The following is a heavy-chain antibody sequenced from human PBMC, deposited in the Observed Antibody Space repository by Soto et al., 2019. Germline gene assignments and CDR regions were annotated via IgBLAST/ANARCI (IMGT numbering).Heavy chain of an antibody. J-gene: IGHJ4*02. CDR1: GGSISSGDYY. V-gene: IGHV4-30-4*01. Sequence: PSETLSLTCTVSGGSISSGDYYWSWIRQPPGKGLEWIGYIYYSGSTYYNPSLKSRVTISVDTSKNQFSLKLSSVTAADTAVYYCARGTIFGVATPGYYFDYWGQRTLVTVSS. CDR3: ARGTIFGVATPGYYFDY. CDR2: IYYSGST. D-gene: IGHD3-3*01.